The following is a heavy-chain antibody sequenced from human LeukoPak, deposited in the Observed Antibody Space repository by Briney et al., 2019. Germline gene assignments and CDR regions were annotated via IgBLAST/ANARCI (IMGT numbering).Heavy chain of an antibody. CDR2: INPSGSST. CDR3: ARDNSVGDIAWWFDP. Sequence: ASVKVSCKASGYTFTGYYMHRVRQAPGQGLEWLGLINPSGSSTLYAQKFQGRVTMTRDMSTTTDYMELSSLRSEDTAAYYCARDNSVGDIAWWFDPWGQGTLVTVSS. V-gene: IGHV1-46*01. CDR1: GYTFTGYY. D-gene: IGHD3-16*02. J-gene: IGHJ5*02.